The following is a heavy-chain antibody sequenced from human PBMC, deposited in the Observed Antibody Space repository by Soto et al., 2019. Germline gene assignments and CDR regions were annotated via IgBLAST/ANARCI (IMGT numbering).Heavy chain of an antibody. CDR2: IYHSGST. D-gene: IGHD3-10*01. J-gene: IGHJ5*02. CDR3: ARGRFGELAPWFDP. Sequence: QLQLQESGSGLVKPSQTLSLTCAVSRGSISSGGYSWSWIRQPPGKGLEWIGYIYHSGSTYYNPSLQSRVTISVDRSKNQFSLKLSSVTAADTAVYYCARGRFGELAPWFDPWGQGTLVTVSS. CDR1: RGSISSGGYS. V-gene: IGHV4-30-2*01.